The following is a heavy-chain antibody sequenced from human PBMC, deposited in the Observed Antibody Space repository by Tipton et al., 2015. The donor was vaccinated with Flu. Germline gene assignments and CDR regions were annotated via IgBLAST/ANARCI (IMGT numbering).Heavy chain of an antibody. Sequence: TLSLTCAVYGGSFSGYYWSWIRQPPGKGLEWIGEINHSGSTNYNPSLKSRVTIPVDTSKNQFSLKLSSVTAADTAVYYCARETVTTGTTVYFDYWGQGTLVTVSS. CDR1: GGSFSGYY. J-gene: IGHJ4*02. V-gene: IGHV4-34*01. CDR3: ARETVTTGTTVYFDY. D-gene: IGHD1-1*01. CDR2: INHSGST.